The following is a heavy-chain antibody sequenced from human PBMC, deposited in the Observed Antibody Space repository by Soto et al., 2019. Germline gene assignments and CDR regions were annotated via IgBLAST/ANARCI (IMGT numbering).Heavy chain of an antibody. J-gene: IGHJ4*02. CDR2: ISYDGSNK. D-gene: IGHD3-22*01. CDR1: GFTFSSYA. V-gene: IGHV3-30-3*01. Sequence: PGGSLRLSCAASGFTFSSYAMHWVRQAPGKGLEWVAVISYDGSNKYYADSVKGRFTISRDNSKNTLYLQMNSLRAEDTAVYYCARETLYDSSGYYPGYFDYWGQGTLVTVSS. CDR3: ARETLYDSSGYYPGYFDY.